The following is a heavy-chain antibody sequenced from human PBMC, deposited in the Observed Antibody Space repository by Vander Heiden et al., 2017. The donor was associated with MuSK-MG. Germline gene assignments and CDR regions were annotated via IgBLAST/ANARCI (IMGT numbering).Heavy chain of an antibody. D-gene: IGHD6-13*01. CDR2: INAGNGNT. J-gene: IGHJ3*02. CDR3: ARGHIAAAGDAFDI. CDR1: GYTFTSYA. Sequence: VQLVQSGAEVKKPGASVKVSCKASGYTFTSYAMHWVRQAPGQRLEWMGWINAGNGNTKYSQKFQGRVTITRDTSASTAYMELSSLRSEDTAVYYCARGHIAAAGDAFDIWGQGTMVTVSS. V-gene: IGHV1-3*01.